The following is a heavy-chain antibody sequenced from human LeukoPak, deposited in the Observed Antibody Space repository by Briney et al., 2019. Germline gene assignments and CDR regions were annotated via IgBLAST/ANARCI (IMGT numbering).Heavy chain of an antibody. J-gene: IGHJ5*02. CDR2: IYYSGST. CDR3: ARGFSSSWYFNWFDP. D-gene: IGHD6-13*01. CDR1: GDSISTSSYY. Sequence: PSETLSLTCSVSGDSISTSSYYWGWIRQPPGKGLEWIGTIYYSGSTYYNPSLTSRVTISVDTSKNQFSLKLSSVTAADTAVYYCARGFSSSWYFNWFDPWGQGTLVTVSS. V-gene: IGHV4-39*01.